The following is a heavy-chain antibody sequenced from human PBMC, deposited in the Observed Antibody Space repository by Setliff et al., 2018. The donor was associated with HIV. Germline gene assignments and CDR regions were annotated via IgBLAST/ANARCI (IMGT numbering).Heavy chain of an antibody. J-gene: IGHJ4*02. Sequence: PSETLSLTCTVSGGSMSSHYWSWIRQPPGKGLEWIGYIYYSGSTNSNPSLKSRVSMSVDTSKNQFSLKLSSVTAADTAVYYCARGDFYGTRNYFDYWGQGTLVTVSS. V-gene: IGHV4-59*11. CDR3: ARGDFYGTRNYFDY. CDR2: IYYSGST. CDR1: GGSMSSHY. D-gene: IGHD2-8*01.